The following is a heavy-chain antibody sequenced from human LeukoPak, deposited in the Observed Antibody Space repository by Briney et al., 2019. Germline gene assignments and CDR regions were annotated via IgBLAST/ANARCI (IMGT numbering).Heavy chain of an antibody. D-gene: IGHD2-21*01. J-gene: IGHJ4*02. V-gene: IGHV4-59*01. CDR2: IFYSGST. CDR1: GGSITNYY. CDR3: ARFSISWSYFDY. Sequence: SETLSLTCTVSGGSITNYYWNWIRQPPGMGLEWIGHIFYSGSTNYNPSLKSRVTISVDPSRNQFSLKLSSVTAADAAVYYCARFSISWSYFDYWGQGTLVTVSS.